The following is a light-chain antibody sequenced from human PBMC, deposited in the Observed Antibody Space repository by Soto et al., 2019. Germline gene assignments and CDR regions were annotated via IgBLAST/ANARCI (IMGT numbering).Light chain of an antibody. J-gene: IGLJ2*01. Sequence: QSALTQPRSVSGSPGQSVTISCTGTSSDVGAYNYVSWYRQLPGKAPKLMIFDVNERPSGVPDRFSGSKSGNTASLTISGLQAEDEGDYFCCSYAGSYSVVFGGGTKLTVL. V-gene: IGLV2-11*01. CDR3: CSYAGSYSVV. CDR2: DVN. CDR1: SSDVGAYNY.